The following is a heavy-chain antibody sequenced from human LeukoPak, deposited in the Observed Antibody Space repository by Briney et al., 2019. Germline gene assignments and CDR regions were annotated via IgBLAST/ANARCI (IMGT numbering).Heavy chain of an antibody. V-gene: IGHV1-2*02. D-gene: IGHD6-6*01. J-gene: IGHJ4*02. CDR1: GYTFTGHY. CDR2: INPNSGGT. Sequence: ASVKVSCKASGYTFTGHYMHWVRQAPGQGLEWMGWINPNSGGTRYAQRFQGRVTMTRDTSISTAYMELSRLTPDDTAVYYCARQGREQLVGPRHLSFDYWGQGTLVTVSS. CDR3: ARQGREQLVGPRHLSFDY.